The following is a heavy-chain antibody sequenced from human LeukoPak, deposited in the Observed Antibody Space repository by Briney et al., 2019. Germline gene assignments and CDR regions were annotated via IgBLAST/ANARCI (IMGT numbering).Heavy chain of an antibody. D-gene: IGHD2-15*01. CDR3: ARRKRDCSGGSCYSRFDY. CDR1: GFTFSDYY. Sequence: GGSLRLTCAASGFTFSDYYMSWIRQAPGKGLEWVSYIGSSDKTIYYADSVKGRFTISRDNARNSLYLQMNSLRAEDTAVYYCARRKRDCSGGSCYSRFDYWGQGTLVTVSS. J-gene: IGHJ4*02. CDR2: IGSSDKTI. V-gene: IGHV3-11*01.